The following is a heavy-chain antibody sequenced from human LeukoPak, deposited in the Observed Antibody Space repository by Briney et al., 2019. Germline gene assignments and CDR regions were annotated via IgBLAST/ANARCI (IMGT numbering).Heavy chain of an antibody. CDR3: ARSRGTTVTTSVFDY. Sequence: SQTLSLTCTVSGGPISSGGYYRSWIRQPPGKGLEWIGYIYYSGSTYYNPSLKSRVTISVDTSKNQFSLKLSSVTAADTAVYYCARSRGTTVTTSVFDYWGQGTLVTVSS. CDR2: IYYSGST. D-gene: IGHD4-17*01. J-gene: IGHJ4*02. V-gene: IGHV4-31*03. CDR1: GGPISSGGYY.